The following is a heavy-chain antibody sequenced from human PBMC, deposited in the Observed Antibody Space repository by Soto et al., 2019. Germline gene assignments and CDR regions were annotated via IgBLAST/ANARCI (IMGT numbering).Heavy chain of an antibody. J-gene: IGHJ1*01. V-gene: IGHV4-34*01. D-gene: IGHD2-15*01. CDR1: GGSFSGYY. CDR2: INHSGST. CDR3: ARGFLGYCSGGSCYAEYFQH. Sequence: QVQLQQWGAGLLKPSETLSLTCAVYGGSFSGYYWSWIRQPPGKGLEWIGEINHSGSTNYNPSLKSRVTISVDTSKNQFSRKLSSVTAADTAVYYCARGFLGYCSGGSCYAEYFQHWGQGTLVTVSS.